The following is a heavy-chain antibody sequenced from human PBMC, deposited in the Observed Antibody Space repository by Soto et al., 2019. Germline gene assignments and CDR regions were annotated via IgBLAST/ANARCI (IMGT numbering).Heavy chain of an antibody. CDR3: ARGHKGLEF. CDR1: GFTFSSYA. J-gene: IGHJ6*02. CDR2: ISYDGTST. Sequence: PGGSLRLSCAASGFTFSSYAMHWVRQAPGKGLEWVAVISYDGTSTYYGDSVKGRFTISRDNAKYSLDLQMNGLKAEDSAVYYCARGHKGLEFWGQGTAVTVSS. V-gene: IGHV3-30*04.